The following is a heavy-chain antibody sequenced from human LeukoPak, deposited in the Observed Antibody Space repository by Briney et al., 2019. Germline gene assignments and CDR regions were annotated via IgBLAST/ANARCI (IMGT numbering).Heavy chain of an antibody. J-gene: IGHJ4*02. V-gene: IGHV3-23*01. CDR1: GFTFSSYA. CDR3: AKDRLAVVTPYYFDY. D-gene: IGHD4-23*01. Sequence: GGSLRLSCAASGFTFSSYAMSWVRQAPGKGLEWVSAISGSGGSTYYADSVKARFTVSRDNSKNTLYLQMNSLRAEDTAVYYCAKDRLAVVTPYYFDYWGQGTLVTVSS. CDR2: ISGSGGST.